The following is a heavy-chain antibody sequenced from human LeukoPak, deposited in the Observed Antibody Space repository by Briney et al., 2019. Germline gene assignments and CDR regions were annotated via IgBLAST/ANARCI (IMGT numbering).Heavy chain of an antibody. CDR2: INWNSGSI. V-gene: IGHV3-9*01. CDR3: AKGRFGKLYSPFEN. J-gene: IGHJ4*02. CDR1: GFTFSSYG. Sequence: PGGSLRLSCAASGFTFSSYGMHWVRQAPGKGLEWVAGINWNSGSIGYADSVRGRFTVSRDNAKKSLYVQINSLRADDTAFYYCAKGRFGKLYSPFENWGQGTLVTVSS. D-gene: IGHD3-16*01.